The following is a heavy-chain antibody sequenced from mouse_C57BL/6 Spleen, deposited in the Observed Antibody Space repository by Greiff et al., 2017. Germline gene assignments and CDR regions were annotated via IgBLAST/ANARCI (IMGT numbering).Heavy chain of an antibody. Sequence: QVQLQQSGAELARPGASVKLSCKASGYTFTSYGISWVKQRTGQGLEWIGEIYPRSGNTYYNEKFKGKATLTADKSSSTAYMELLSLTSEDSAVYFCAGSGYYGSSYKAWFAYWGQGTLVTVSA. CDR1: GYTFTSYG. D-gene: IGHD1-1*01. CDR3: AGSGYYGSSYKAWFAY. CDR2: IYPRSGNT. V-gene: IGHV1-81*01. J-gene: IGHJ3*01.